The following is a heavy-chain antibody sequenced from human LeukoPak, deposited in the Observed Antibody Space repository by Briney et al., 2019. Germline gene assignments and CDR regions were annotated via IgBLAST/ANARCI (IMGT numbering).Heavy chain of an antibody. CDR2: ISGSGGTT. CDR1: GFTFINYA. D-gene: IGHD1-7*01. Sequence: PGGSLRLSCAASGFTFINYAMNWVRQAPGKGLEWVSAISGSGGTTYYADSVKGRFTVSRDNSKSTLYLQMNSLSAADTAVYYCAKGTGRSGTYYYFDYWGQGTLVTVSS. CDR3: AKGTGRSGTYYYFDY. J-gene: IGHJ4*02. V-gene: IGHV3-23*01.